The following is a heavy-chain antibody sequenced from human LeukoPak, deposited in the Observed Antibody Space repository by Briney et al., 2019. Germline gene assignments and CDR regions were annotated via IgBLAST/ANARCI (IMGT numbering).Heavy chain of an antibody. CDR1: GGTFNNYA. CDR2: ITPILNTA. D-gene: IGHD2-15*01. V-gene: IGHV1-69*04. Sequence: GASVKVSCKASGGTFNNYAISWVRQAPGQGLECMGRITPILNTANYEQKFQGRVTFSADTSTTTAYMEPSSLRSEDTAVYYCARDIGRSGASCYSGCPFDCWGQGTLVTVSS. J-gene: IGHJ4*02. CDR3: ARDIGRSGASCYSGCPFDC.